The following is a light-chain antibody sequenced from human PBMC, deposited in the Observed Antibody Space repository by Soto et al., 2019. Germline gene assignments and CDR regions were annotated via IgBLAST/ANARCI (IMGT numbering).Light chain of an antibody. CDR2: GAS. Sequence: EIVFTHSPGILSLSPGERAPLSCRASQSVFTNSLAWYQQKPGQAPRLIIYGASNRATGIPDRFSGRGSGTDFTLTVSGLEPEDCAVYYCQQYGGARWTFGQGTKVDIK. CDR3: QQYGGARWT. CDR1: QSVFTNS. J-gene: IGKJ1*01. V-gene: IGKV3-20*01.